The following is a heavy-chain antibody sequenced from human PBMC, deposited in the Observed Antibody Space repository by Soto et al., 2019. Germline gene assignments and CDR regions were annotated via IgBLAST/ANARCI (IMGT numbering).Heavy chain of an antibody. CDR1: GYTFTRYY. J-gene: IGHJ6*02. CDR3: ARELWLRTDYYGMDV. CDR2: INPSGGST. D-gene: IGHD5-18*01. V-gene: IGHV1-46*01. Sequence: ASVKVSCKASGYTFTRYYMHWVRQAPGQGLEWMGIINPSGGSTSYAQKFQGRVTMTRDTSTSTVYMELSSLRSEDTAVYYCARELWLRTDYYGMDVWGQGTTVTVSS.